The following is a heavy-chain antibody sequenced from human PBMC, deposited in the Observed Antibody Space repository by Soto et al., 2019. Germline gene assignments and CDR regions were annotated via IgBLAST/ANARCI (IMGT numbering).Heavy chain of an antibody. D-gene: IGHD1-26*01. J-gene: IGHJ4*02. CDR1: GFSVNSDY. Sequence: LRLSCTASGFSVNSDYMSWVRQAPGKGLEWVSSISGSGGSTYYADSVKDRFTISRDNSKNTLYLQMNSLRAEDTAVYYCAKASAPGGTYFPLWFWGQGTLVTVSS. CDR3: AKASAPGGTYFPLWF. CDR2: ISGSGGST. V-gene: IGHV3-23*01.